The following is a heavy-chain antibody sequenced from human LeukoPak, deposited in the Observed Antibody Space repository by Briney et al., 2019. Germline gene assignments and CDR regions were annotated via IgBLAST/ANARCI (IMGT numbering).Heavy chain of an antibody. V-gene: IGHV4-59*01. CDR1: GGYIRSYY. CDR3: ARASAFYGDYYYYYMDV. J-gene: IGHJ6*03. CDR2: IYYSGST. D-gene: IGHD4-17*01. Sequence: SETLSLTCTVSGGYIRSYYWSWIRQPPGKGLEWIGYIYYSGSTNYNPSLKSRVTISVDTSKNQFSLKLSSVTAADTAVYYCARASAFYGDYYYYYMDVWGKGTTVTISS.